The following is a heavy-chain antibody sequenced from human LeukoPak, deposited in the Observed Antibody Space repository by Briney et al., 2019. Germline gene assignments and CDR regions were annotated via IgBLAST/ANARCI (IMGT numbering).Heavy chain of an antibody. D-gene: IGHD3-22*01. CDR2: ISYDGSNK. V-gene: IGHV3-30-3*01. CDR1: GFTFSSYA. CDR3: ARAYDSSGYYYYYYGMDV. J-gene: IGHJ6*02. Sequence: GGSLRLSCAASGFTFSSYAMHWVRQAPGKGLEWVAVISYDGSNKYYEDSVKGRFTISRDNSKNTLYLQMNSLRAEDTAVYYCARAYDSSGYYYYYYGMDVWGQGTTVTVSS.